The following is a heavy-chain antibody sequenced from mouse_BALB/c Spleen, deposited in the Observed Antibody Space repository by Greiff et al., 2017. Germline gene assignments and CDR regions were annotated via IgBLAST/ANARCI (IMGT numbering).Heavy chain of an antibody. CDR3: ARWGRYYAMDY. CDR1: GFTFSSFG. CDR2: ISSGSSTI. J-gene: IGHJ4*01. Sequence: EVQVVESGGGLVQPGGSRKLSCAASGFTFSSFGMHWVRQAPEKGLEWVAYISSGSSTIYYADTVKGRFTISRDNPKNTLFLQMTSLRSEDTAMYYCARWGRYYAMDYWGQGTSVTVSS. V-gene: IGHV5-17*02.